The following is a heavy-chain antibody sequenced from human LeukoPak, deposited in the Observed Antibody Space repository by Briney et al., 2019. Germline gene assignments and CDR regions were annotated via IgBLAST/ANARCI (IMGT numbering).Heavy chain of an antibody. Sequence: SQTLSLTCTVSGGSISSGDYYWSWIRQPPGKGLEWIGEINHSGSTNYNPSLKSRVTISVDTSKNQFSLKLSSVTAADTAVYYCARTLQLWPHHYYYYGMDVWGQGTTVTVSS. J-gene: IGHJ6*02. CDR3: ARTLQLWPHHYYYYGMDV. V-gene: IGHV4-30-4*08. CDR2: INHSGST. CDR1: GGSISSGDYY. D-gene: IGHD5-18*01.